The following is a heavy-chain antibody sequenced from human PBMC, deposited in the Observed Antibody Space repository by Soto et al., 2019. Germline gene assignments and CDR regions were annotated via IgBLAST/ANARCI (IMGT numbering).Heavy chain of an antibody. CDR1: GFAFNYHA. J-gene: IGHJ3*01. D-gene: IGHD6-6*01. Sequence: LRLSCAASGFAFNYHAMHWVRQAPGKGLEWVSGINWKSDNIGYADSVKGRFTISRDNAKNSLDLQMNSLRAEDTALYYCAKAYSSSGTDAFDFWGQGTMVTVSS. CDR3: AKAYSSSGTDAFDF. V-gene: IGHV3-9*01. CDR2: INWKSDNI.